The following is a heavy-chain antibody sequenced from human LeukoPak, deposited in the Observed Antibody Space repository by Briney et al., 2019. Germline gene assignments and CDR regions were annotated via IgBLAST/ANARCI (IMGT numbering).Heavy chain of an antibody. CDR2: IIPIFGTT. V-gene: IGHV1-69*06. Sequence: GASVKVSCKASGGTFSTYGISWVRQAPGQGLEWMGGIIPIFGTTNYAQKFQGRVTITADKSTSTAYMELSSLTSEATAVYYCARPHGGNSGGFAYWGQGTLVTVSS. CDR3: ARPHGGNSGGFAY. D-gene: IGHD4-23*01. J-gene: IGHJ4*02. CDR1: GGTFSTYG.